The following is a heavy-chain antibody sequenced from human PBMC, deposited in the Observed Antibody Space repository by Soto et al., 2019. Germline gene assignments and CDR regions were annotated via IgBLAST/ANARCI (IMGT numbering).Heavy chain of an antibody. CDR3: AHCGATMIPGGRGPAFDV. J-gene: IGHJ3*01. CDR1: GISLNSPGVG. CDR2: IYWDDDK. D-gene: IGHD3-22*01. Sequence: QITLRETGPALVRPTQTLTLTCTLSGISLNSPGVGVGWIRKPPGKALEWHALIYWDDDKRFSTSLKSRLTITKDPSKNEVVLTLANMDPADTGTYYCAHCGATMIPGGRGPAFDVWGQGTLVSFSS. V-gene: IGHV2-5*02.